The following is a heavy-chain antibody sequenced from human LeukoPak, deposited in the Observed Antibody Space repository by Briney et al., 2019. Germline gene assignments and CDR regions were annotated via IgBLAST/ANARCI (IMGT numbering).Heavy chain of an antibody. CDR1: GGSISSYY. Sequence: PSETLSLTCTVSGGSISSYYWSWIRQPAGKGLEWIGRIYTSGSTNYNPSLKSRVTMSVETSKNQFSLKLSSVTAADTDVYYCARDLQQLVRNYYYGMDVWGQGTTVTVSS. D-gene: IGHD6-13*01. CDR2: IYTSGST. CDR3: ARDLQQLVRNYYYGMDV. J-gene: IGHJ6*02. V-gene: IGHV4-4*07.